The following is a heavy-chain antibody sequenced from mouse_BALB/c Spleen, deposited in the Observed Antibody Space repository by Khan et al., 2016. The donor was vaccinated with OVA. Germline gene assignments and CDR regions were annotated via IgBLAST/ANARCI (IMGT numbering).Heavy chain of an antibody. V-gene: IGHV5-6-5*01. J-gene: IGHJ2*01. CDR2: ISSGGYT. Sequence: DVHLVESGGGSVKPGGSLKLSCAVSGFTFSSYAMSWVRQTPEKRLEWVASISSGGYTYYPDSVKGRFTISRDNARNIVYLQMSSLQSEDMAVSFCEREAYWYGEYYFDYWGQGTTRTVSS. D-gene: IGHD2-14*01. CDR3: EREAYWYGEYYFDY. CDR1: GFTFSSYA.